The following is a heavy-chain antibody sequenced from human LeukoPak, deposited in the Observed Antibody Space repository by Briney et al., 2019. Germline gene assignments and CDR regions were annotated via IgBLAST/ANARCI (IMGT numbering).Heavy chain of an antibody. J-gene: IGHJ5*02. V-gene: IGHV1-18*01. CDR3: ARDRTGRGPFDP. CDR2: ISAYNGNT. Sequence: GVSVKVSCKASGYTFTSYGISWVRQAPGQGLEWMGWISAYNGNTNYAQKLQDRVTMTTDTSTSTAYMELRSLRSDDTAVYYCARDRTGRGPFDPWGQGTLVTVSS. CDR1: GYTFTSYG. D-gene: IGHD1-14*01.